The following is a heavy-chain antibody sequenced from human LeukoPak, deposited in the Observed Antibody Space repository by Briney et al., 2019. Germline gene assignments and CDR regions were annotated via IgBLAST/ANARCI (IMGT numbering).Heavy chain of an antibody. CDR3: ARRGDGYNLNFDY. D-gene: IGHD5-24*01. CDR1: GYSFTNYW. CDR2: IYPGDSVT. Sequence: GESLRISCKASGYSFTNYWIYWVRQMPGKGLEWMGIIYPGDSVTRYSPSFQGQVTISADKSISTAYLQWSSLKASDTAMYYCARRGDGYNLNFDYWGQGTLVTVSS. J-gene: IGHJ4*02. V-gene: IGHV5-51*01.